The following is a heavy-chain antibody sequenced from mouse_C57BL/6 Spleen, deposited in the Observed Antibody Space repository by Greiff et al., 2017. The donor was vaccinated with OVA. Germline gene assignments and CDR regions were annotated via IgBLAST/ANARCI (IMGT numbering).Heavy chain of an antibody. D-gene: IGHD2-12*01. CDR3: ARSELYRENLAY. CDR2: IYPGSGST. CDR1: GYTFTSYW. J-gene: IGHJ3*01. Sequence: VQLQQPGAELVKPGASVKMSCKASGYTFTSYWITWVQQRPGQGLEWIGDIYPGSGSTNYNEKFKSKATLTVDTSSSTAYMQLSSLTSEDSAVYYCARSELYRENLAYWGQGTLVTVSA. V-gene: IGHV1-55*01.